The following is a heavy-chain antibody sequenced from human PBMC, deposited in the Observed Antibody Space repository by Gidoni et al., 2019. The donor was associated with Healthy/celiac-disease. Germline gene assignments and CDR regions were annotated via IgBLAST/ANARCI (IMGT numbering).Heavy chain of an antibody. Sequence: QVQLVQSGAEVKKPGASVKVSCKASGYTFTSYGISWVRQAPGQGLEWMGWISAYNGNTNYAQKLQGRVTMTTDTSTSTGYMELRSRRSDDTAVYYCARDAVYSSSRALYYFDYWGQGTLVTVSS. CDR3: ARDAVYSSSRALYYFDY. V-gene: IGHV1-18*01. J-gene: IGHJ4*02. CDR2: ISAYNGNT. D-gene: IGHD6-6*01. CDR1: GYTFTSYG.